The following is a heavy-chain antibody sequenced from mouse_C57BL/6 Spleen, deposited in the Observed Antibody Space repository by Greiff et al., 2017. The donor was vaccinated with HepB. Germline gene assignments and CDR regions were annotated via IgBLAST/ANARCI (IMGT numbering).Heavy chain of an antibody. D-gene: IGHD1-1*01. CDR1: GYTFTDYE. Sequence: VKLMESGAELVRPGASVTLSCKASGYTFTDYEMHWVKQTPVHGLEWIGAIDPETGGTAYNQKFKGKAILTADKSSSTAYMELRSLTSEDSAVYYCTKGDYGLDYWGQGTTLTVSS. CDR3: TKGDYGLDY. J-gene: IGHJ2*01. CDR2: IDPETGGT. V-gene: IGHV1-15*01.